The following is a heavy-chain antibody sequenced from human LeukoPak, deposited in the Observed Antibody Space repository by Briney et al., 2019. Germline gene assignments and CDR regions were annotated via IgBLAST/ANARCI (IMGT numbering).Heavy chain of an antibody. CDR1: GFTSSSYA. V-gene: IGHV3-23*01. Sequence: GGSLRLSCAASGFTSSSYAMNWVRQAPGKGLEWVSGTSGSGSSTYYADSVKGRFTISRDNSKNTLSLQMNSLRAEDTAVYYCARGLSGTYFALDYWGQGTRVTVSS. D-gene: IGHD3-10*01. CDR2: TSGSGSST. CDR3: ARGLSGTYFALDY. J-gene: IGHJ4*02.